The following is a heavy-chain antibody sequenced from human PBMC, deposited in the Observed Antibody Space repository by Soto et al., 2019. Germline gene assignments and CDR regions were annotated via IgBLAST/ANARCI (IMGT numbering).Heavy chain of an antibody. CDR1: GFTFDDYA. V-gene: IGHV3-9*01. Sequence: GGSLRLSCAASGFTFDDYAMHWVRQAPGKGLERVSGISWNSGSIGYADSVKGRFTISRDNAKNSLYLQMNSLRAEDTALYYCAKDKGYSSGWTGLDYWGQGTLVTVSS. D-gene: IGHD6-19*01. CDR3: AKDKGYSSGWTGLDY. J-gene: IGHJ4*02. CDR2: ISWNSGSI.